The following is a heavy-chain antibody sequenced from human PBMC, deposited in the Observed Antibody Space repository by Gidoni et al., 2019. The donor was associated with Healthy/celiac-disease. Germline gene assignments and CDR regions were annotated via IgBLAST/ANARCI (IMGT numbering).Heavy chain of an antibody. D-gene: IGHD5-12*01. V-gene: IGHV3-66*01. J-gene: IGHJ5*02. Sequence: EVQQLESGGGLVQLGVSMRLSFSASDLPVSSNYMSWVRQAPGKGMEWVSVIYSCDSTYYADSVKCNFTSSRDKCKKTMYLKMNSLRAEDTAVYYCARDPGYSGYGGSWWFDPWGQGTLVTVSS. CDR3: ARDPGYSGYGGSWWFDP. CDR2: IYSCDST. CDR1: DLPVSSNY.